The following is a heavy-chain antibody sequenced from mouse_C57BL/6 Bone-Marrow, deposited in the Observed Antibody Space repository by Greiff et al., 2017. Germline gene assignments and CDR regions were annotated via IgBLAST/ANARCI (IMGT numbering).Heavy chain of an antibody. Sequence: VQLQQSGAELVRPGASVKLSCTASGFNIKDDYMHWVKQRPEQGLEWIGWIDPENGDTEYASKFQGKATITADTSSNTAYLQLSSLTSEDTAVYYCTTPMVTTRGYAMDYWGQGTSVTVSS. CDR3: TTPMVTTRGYAMDY. J-gene: IGHJ4*01. D-gene: IGHD2-2*01. CDR2: IDPENGDT. V-gene: IGHV14-4*01. CDR1: GFNIKDDY.